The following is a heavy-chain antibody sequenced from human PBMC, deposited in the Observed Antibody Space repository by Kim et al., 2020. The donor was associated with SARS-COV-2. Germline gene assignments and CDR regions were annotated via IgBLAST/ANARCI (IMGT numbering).Heavy chain of an antibody. Sequence: ASVKVSCKTYGYNFKTYGIHWVRQAPGQRLEWMGWINTGNGNTKYSEKFQDRVTVTRDTSTNTAYMELSSLTTEDTTVYFCSRKGYWGQGTLVTVYS. J-gene: IGHJ4*02. CDR3: SRKGY. V-gene: IGHV1-3*04. CDR2: INTGNGNT. CDR1: GYNFKTYG.